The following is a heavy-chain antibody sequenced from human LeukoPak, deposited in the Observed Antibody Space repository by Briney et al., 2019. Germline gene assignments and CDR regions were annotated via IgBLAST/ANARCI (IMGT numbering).Heavy chain of an antibody. CDR1: GFTFSSYG. Sequence: GGSLRLSCAASGFTFSSYGMHWVRQAPGKGLEWVAFIQYGGSNKYYADSVKGRFTISRDNSKNTLYLQMNSLRGGDTAVYYCAKAIFAGRYNFDYWGQGTLVTVSS. J-gene: IGHJ4*02. CDR3: AKAIFAGRYNFDY. V-gene: IGHV3-30*02. CDR2: IQYGGSNK. D-gene: IGHD3-3*01.